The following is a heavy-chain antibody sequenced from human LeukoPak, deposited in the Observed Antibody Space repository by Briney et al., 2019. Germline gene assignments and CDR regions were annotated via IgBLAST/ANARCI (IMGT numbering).Heavy chain of an antibody. CDR2: ISGSGGSA. J-gene: IGHJ4*02. V-gene: IGHV3-23*01. CDR1: GFTFSSYA. D-gene: IGHD2-15*01. Sequence: GGSLRLSCAASGFTFSSYAMGWVRQAPGKGLEWVSAISGSGGSAYYVDSVKGRFTISRDNSKNTLYLQMNSLRAEDTAVYYCAKDPYCSGGSCPSDYWGQGTLVTVSS. CDR3: AKDPYCSGGSCPSDY.